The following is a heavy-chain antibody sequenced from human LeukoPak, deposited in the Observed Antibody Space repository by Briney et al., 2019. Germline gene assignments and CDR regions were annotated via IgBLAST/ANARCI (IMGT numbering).Heavy chain of an antibody. CDR2: IIPIFGTA. Sequence: GASVKVSCKASGGTFSSYAISWVRQALGQGLEWMGGIIPIFGTANYAQKFQGRVTITADESTSTAYMELSSLRSEDTAVYYCAGSDYYYYGMDVWGQGTTVTVSS. CDR3: AGSDYYYYGMDV. J-gene: IGHJ6*02. CDR1: GGTFSSYA. V-gene: IGHV1-69*13.